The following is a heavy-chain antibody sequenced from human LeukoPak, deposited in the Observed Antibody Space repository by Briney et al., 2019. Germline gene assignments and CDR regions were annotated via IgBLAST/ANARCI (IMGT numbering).Heavy chain of an antibody. Sequence: PGGSLRLSCAASGFTFSRYWMSWVRQVPGKGLEWVANIKHDGSEEDYVDSVKGRFTISRDNAKNSLYLQMNSLRAEDTAVYRCARKLYYYDSSGASWFDPWGQGTLVAVSS. CDR1: GFTFSRYW. CDR3: ARKLYYYDSSGASWFDP. V-gene: IGHV3-7*01. CDR2: IKHDGSEE. J-gene: IGHJ5*02. D-gene: IGHD3-22*01.